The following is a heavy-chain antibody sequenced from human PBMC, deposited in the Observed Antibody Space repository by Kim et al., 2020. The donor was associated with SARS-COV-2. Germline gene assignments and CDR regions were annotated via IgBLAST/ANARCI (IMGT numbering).Heavy chain of an antibody. D-gene: IGHD3-22*01. V-gene: IGHV4-31*02. CDR3: ARVYDSSGSFDY. Sequence: YIPSRKNRVIISVDTSKNQFSLKLSSVTAADTAVYYWARVYDSSGSFDYWGQGTLVTVSS. J-gene: IGHJ4*02.